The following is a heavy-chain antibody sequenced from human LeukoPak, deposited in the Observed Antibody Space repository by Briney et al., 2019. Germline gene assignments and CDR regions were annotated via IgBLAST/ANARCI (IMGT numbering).Heavy chain of an antibody. V-gene: IGHV1-18*01. CDR2: INVYSGNT. CDR3: TRLILFGGLRPSAVDY. CDR1: GYTFTSYG. Sequence: ASVKVSCKASGYTFTSYGISWVRQAPGQGPEWMGWINVYSGNTNYTQNLQGRLTMTTDTSTSTAYMELRSLRSDDTALYYCTRLILFGGLRPSAVDYWGQGTLVTVSS. J-gene: IGHJ4*02. D-gene: IGHD3-16*01.